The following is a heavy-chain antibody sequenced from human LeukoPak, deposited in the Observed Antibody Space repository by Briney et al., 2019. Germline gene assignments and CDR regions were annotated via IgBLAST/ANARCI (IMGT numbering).Heavy chain of an antibody. V-gene: IGHV4-30-4*08. CDR3: ARDYCSSTSCSFAFDI. CDR1: GGSISSGDYY. D-gene: IGHD2-2*01. Sequence: PSRTLSLTCTVSGGSISSGDYYRSWIRQPPGKGLEWIGYIYYSGSTYYNPSLESRVTISVDTSKNQFSLKLSSVTAADTAVYYCARDYCSSTSCSFAFDIWGQGTMVTVSS. CDR2: IYYSGST. J-gene: IGHJ3*02.